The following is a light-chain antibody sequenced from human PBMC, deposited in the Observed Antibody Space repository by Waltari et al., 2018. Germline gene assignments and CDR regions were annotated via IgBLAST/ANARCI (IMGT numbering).Light chain of an antibody. CDR3: QLYGDSPFP. J-gene: IGKJ3*01. V-gene: IGKV3-20*01. CDR2: ATS. CDR1: QRVSSSY. Sequence: EIVLTQSPGTLSLSPGERAALSCRTSQRVSSSYLAWYQQKPGQAPKLLIYATSSRATGIPDMFSGSGSGTEFTLTIGRLEPEDFAMYYCQLYGDSPFPFGPGTKVDLK.